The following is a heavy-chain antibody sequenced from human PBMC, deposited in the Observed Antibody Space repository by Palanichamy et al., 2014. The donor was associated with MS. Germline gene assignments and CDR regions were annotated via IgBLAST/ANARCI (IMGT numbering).Heavy chain of an antibody. Sequence: EVQLLESGGGLVQAWGVPETLLCSLWIHLSSYAMSWVRQAPGKGLEWVSAISGSGGSTYYADSVKGRFTISRDNSKNTLYLQMNNLRAEDTAVYYCAKDLYSSGPNWFDPWGQGTLVTVSS. CDR2: ISGSGGST. J-gene: IGHJ5*02. V-gene: IGHV3-23*01. CDR3: AKDLYSSGPNWFDP. D-gene: IGHD6-19*01. CDR1: IHLSSYA.